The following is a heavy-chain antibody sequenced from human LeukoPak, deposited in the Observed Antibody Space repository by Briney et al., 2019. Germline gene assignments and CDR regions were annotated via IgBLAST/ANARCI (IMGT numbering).Heavy chain of an antibody. V-gene: IGHV4-59*01. J-gene: IGHJ4*02. CDR1: DGSISTYC. D-gene: IGHD6-6*01. Sequence: SETLSLTCTISDGSISTYCWSWIRQPPGKGLEWIGYVYYSGSADYNPSLRSRVTLSVDTSKNQFSLTLTSVTAADTAMYYCATTTIGSSSSYYFDYWGRGTLVTVSS. CDR3: ATTTIGSSSSYYFDY. CDR2: VYYSGSA.